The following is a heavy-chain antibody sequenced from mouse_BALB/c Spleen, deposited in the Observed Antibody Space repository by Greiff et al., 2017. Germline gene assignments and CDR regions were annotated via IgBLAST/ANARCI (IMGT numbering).Heavy chain of an antibody. V-gene: IGHV5-12-2*01. Sequence: EVKLVESGGGLVQPGGSLKLSCAASGFTFSSYTMSWVRQTPEKRLEWVAYISNGGGSTYYPDTVKGRFTISRDNAKNTLYLEMSSLRSEDTAMYYCARESDRAWFAYWGQGTLVTVSA. D-gene: IGHD2-14*01. J-gene: IGHJ3*01. CDR2: ISNGGGST. CDR3: ARESDRAWFAY. CDR1: GFTFSSYT.